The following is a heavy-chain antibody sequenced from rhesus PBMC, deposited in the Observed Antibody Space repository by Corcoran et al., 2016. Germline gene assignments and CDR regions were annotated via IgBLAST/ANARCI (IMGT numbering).Heavy chain of an antibody. Sequence: QVQLQESGPGLVKPSETLYLTCAVSGGSFSSYWWSWIRQPPGKGLEWFGEFNGNSVSTNYNPLLKRRVTISKDPSKNQFSLMLSSVTAADTAVDYCARSLRTSVYSGSWNDRWFDYWGQGVLVTVSS. J-gene: IGHJ4*01. CDR3: ARSLRTSVYSGSWNDRWFDY. CDR1: GGSFSSYW. V-gene: IGHV4-80*01. D-gene: IGHD6-25*01. CDR2: FNGNSVST.